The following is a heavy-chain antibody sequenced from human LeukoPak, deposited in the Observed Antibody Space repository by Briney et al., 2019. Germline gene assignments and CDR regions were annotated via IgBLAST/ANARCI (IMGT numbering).Heavy chain of an antibody. Sequence: PSETLSLTCTVSGGSISRDYWSWIRQPPGKGLEWIGYIYYTGSTNYNPSLKSRVTISVDTSKNQFSLKLSSVTAADTAVYYCASAYKGYFDYWGQGTLVTVSS. J-gene: IGHJ4*02. CDR3: ASAYKGYFDY. V-gene: IGHV4-59*08. CDR1: GGSISRDY. D-gene: IGHD1-1*01. CDR2: IYYTGST.